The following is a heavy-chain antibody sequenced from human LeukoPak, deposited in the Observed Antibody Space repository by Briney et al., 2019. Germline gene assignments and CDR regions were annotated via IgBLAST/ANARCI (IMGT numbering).Heavy chain of an antibody. Sequence: GGSLRLSCAASGFTFSSYAMSWVRQAPGKGLEWVSGISASGGGTYYADAVKGRFTISKDNSKSTLYLQMNSLRAEDTAVYYCAEPLSALTPGCWGQGTLVTVSS. J-gene: IGHJ4*02. D-gene: IGHD4-17*01. CDR3: AEPLSALTPGC. CDR2: ISASGGGT. V-gene: IGHV3-23*01. CDR1: GFTFSSYA.